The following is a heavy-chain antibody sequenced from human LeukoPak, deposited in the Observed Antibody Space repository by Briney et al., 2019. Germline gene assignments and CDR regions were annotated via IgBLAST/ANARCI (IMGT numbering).Heavy chain of an antibody. Sequence: ASVKISCKASGYTFTSYGISWLRQAPGQGLEWMGWISAYNGNTNYAQKLQGRVTMTTDTSTSTAYMELRSLRSDDTDVYYCARGRSYTQFDYWGQGTLVTVSS. V-gene: IGHV1-18*01. J-gene: IGHJ4*02. CDR1: GYTFTSYG. D-gene: IGHD1-26*01. CDR3: ARGRSYTQFDY. CDR2: ISAYNGNT.